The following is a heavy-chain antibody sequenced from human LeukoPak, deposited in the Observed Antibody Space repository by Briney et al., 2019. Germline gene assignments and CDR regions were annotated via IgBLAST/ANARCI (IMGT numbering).Heavy chain of an antibody. Sequence: ASVKVSCKASGYIFTGYYMHWVRQAPGQGLEWVGRINPNSGGTNYAQKFQGRVTMTRDTSISTAYMELSRLRSDDTAVYYCARGGYDIVYYYYGMDVWGQGTTVTVSS. CDR3: ARGGYDIVYYYYGMDV. J-gene: IGHJ6*02. V-gene: IGHV1-2*06. D-gene: IGHD3-9*01. CDR2: INPNSGGT. CDR1: GYIFTGYY.